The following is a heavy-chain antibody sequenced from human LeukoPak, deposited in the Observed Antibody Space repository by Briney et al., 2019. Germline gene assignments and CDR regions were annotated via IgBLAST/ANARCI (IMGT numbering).Heavy chain of an antibody. CDR2: IYRRGDT. Sequence: PGGSLRLSCAASGFTVNDNYMSWVRQAPGKGLEWISVIYRRGDTYYADSVKGRFTVSRDNDQNTLYLQLNSLRPEDTAVYYCARDRVKSDDILTGYPHYYYYFYMDVWGKGTVVTVSS. V-gene: IGHV3-66*03. D-gene: IGHD3-9*01. CDR1: GFTVNDNY. J-gene: IGHJ6*03. CDR3: ARDRVKSDDILTGYPHYYYYFYMDV.